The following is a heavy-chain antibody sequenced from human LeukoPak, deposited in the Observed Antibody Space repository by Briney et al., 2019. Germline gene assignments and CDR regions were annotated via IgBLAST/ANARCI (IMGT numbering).Heavy chain of an antibody. CDR1: GFTFSSCW. CDR3: ARGQLDIVVVPAAMRAYYYYYSMDV. Sequence: GGSLRLSCAASGFTFSSCWMSWVRQAPGKGLEWVADINQDGSEKYYVDSVEGRFTISSDNAKNSLYLQMNSLRAEDTAVYYCARGQLDIVVVPAAMRAYYYYYSMDVWGKGTTVTVSS. CDR2: INQDGSEK. V-gene: IGHV3-7*03. J-gene: IGHJ6*04. D-gene: IGHD2-2*01.